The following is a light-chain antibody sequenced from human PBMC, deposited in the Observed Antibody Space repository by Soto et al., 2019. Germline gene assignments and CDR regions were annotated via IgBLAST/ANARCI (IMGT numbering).Light chain of an antibody. Sequence: QSALTQPRSVSGSPGQSVTISCTGTSSDVGGYNYVSWYQHHQGKAPKLMIYDVSKRPSWVPDRFSGSKSGNTASLTISGVQAEDEADYYCCSYAGSYVFGTGTKLTVL. V-gene: IGLV2-11*01. CDR1: SSDVGGYNY. CDR3: CSYAGSYV. CDR2: DVS. J-gene: IGLJ1*01.